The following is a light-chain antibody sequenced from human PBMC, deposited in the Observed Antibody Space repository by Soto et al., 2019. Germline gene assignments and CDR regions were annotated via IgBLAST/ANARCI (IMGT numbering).Light chain of an antibody. CDR3: CSYAGTYSVI. Sequence: QSVLTQPPSVSGSPGQSVTISCSGTSSDIGGYSFVSWYQQHPGNTPKLIIYDVRNRPSGVPDRFSGSKSGNTASLTISGLQAEDEAGYYCCSYAGTYSVIFGGGTKVTVL. J-gene: IGLJ2*01. CDR1: SSDIGGYSF. V-gene: IGLV2-11*01. CDR2: DVR.